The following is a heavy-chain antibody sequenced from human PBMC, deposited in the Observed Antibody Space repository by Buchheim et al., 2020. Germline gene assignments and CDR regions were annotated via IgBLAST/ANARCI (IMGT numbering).Heavy chain of an antibody. CDR2: IYYSGST. J-gene: IGHJ4*02. CDR3: ARTWLTTMSKTVVYFDY. V-gene: IGHV4-59*01. D-gene: IGHD3-10*02. Sequence: QVQLQESGPGLVKPSETLSLTCTVSGGSIGLYYWSWIRQSPGKGLEWIGYIYYSGSTNYNPSLKSRVTISVDTSKTQFSLKLTSMTAADAAVYYCARTWLTTMSKTVVYFDYWGQGAL. CDR1: GGSIGLYY.